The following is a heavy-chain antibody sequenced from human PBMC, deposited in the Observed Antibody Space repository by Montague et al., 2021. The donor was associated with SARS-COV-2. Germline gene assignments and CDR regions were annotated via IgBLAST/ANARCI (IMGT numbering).Heavy chain of an antibody. CDR1: ASSMSPAGYH. CDR3: ARARLVVPTTRKWFDP. CDR2: LFHSCIT. Sequence: TLSLTCPVSASSMSPAGYHWTWFPRSHGKGMEALGYLFHSCITYQNTLTKSSLTIPMDTSKNRFSLKLSSATAWDTTMYYCARARLVVPTTRKWFDPWGHGTLVTVSS. D-gene: IGHD2-2*01. V-gene: IGHV4-31*01. J-gene: IGHJ5*02.